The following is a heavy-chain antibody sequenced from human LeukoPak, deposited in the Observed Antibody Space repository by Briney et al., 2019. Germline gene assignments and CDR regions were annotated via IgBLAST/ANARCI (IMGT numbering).Heavy chain of an antibody. CDR1: GGSFSGYY. V-gene: IGHV4-34*01. D-gene: IGHD2-2*01. CDR2: INHSGST. Sequence: PSETLSLTCAVYGGSFSGYYWSWIRQPPGKRLEWIGEINHSGSTNYNPSLKSRVTISVDTSKNQFSLKLSSVTAADTAVYYCARGHGQLLPFDYWGQGTLVTVSS. J-gene: IGHJ4*02. CDR3: ARGHGQLLPFDY.